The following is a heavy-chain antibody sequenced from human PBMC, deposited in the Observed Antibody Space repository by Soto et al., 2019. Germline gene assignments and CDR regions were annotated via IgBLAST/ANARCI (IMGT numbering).Heavy chain of an antibody. D-gene: IGHD3-10*01. V-gene: IGHV4-30-4*01. CDR3: ARGPSSDKVDY. J-gene: IGHJ4*02. Sequence: SETLSLTCTVSGGSLSSGGYFWSWIRQPPGGGLEWIGHIYNIGTTYSNPSLQSQVTISLDTSKNQFSLKLSSVTAADTAVYYCARGPSSDKVDYWGQGTLVTVSS. CDR2: IYNIGTT. CDR1: GGSLSSGGYF.